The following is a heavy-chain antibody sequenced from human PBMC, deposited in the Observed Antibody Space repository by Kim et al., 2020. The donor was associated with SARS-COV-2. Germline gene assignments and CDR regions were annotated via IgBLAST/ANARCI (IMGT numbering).Heavy chain of an antibody. CDR3: PRGPIPSGHSDY. Sequence: SETLSLTCAVYGGSFSGYYWSWVRQPPGKGLEWIGEINHSGRTNHNPSLKSRVTISVDTSKNQFSLKVNFVTAADTAVYYFPRGPIPSGHSDYLGQGILV. V-gene: IGHV4-34*01. CDR1: GGSFSGYY. J-gene: IGHJ4*02. D-gene: IGHD3-22*01. CDR2: INHSGRT.